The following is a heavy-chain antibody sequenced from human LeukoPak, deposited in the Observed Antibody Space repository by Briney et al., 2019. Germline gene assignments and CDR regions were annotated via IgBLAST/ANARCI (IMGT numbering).Heavy chain of an antibody. CDR1: GYTFTGYY. CDR3: ARDLELPAAGHYGMDV. Sequence: VASVKVSCKASGYTFTGYYMHWVRQAPGQGLEWMGWINPNSGGTNYAQKFQGRVTMTRDTSISTAYMELSRLRSDDTAVYYCARDLELPAAGHYGMDVWGQGTTVTVSS. D-gene: IGHD6-13*01. CDR2: INPNSGGT. J-gene: IGHJ6*02. V-gene: IGHV1-2*02.